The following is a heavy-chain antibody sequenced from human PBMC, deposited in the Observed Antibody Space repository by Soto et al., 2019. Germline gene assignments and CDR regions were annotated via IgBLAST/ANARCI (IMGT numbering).Heavy chain of an antibody. V-gene: IGHV3-33*01. D-gene: IGHD2-15*01. J-gene: IGHJ4*02. CDR1: GFTFSSYG. Sequence: QVQLVESGGGVVQPGRSLRLSCAASGFTFSSYGMHWVRQAPGKGLEWVAVIWYDGSNKYYADSVKGRFTISRDNSKKTMYLQMNNLKAEDTAVYYSAGDPGYCSGGCCYPGYWGQANLGTV. CDR2: IWYDGSNK. CDR3: AGDPGYCSGGCCYPGY.